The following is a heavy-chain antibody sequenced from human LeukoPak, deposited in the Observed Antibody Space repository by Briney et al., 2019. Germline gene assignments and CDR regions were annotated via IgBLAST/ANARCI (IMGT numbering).Heavy chain of an antibody. CDR2: ISASGAST. V-gene: IGHV3-23*01. D-gene: IGHD6-19*01. CDR1: GFTFSRYA. J-gene: IGHJ4*02. Sequence: GGSLRLSCAASGFTFSRYAMTWVRQAPGKGLDWVSSISASGASTYYADSGKGRFTISRDNSKNTLYLQVNSLRAEDTAVDYAAKDPDWLDDHWGQGTLVTVSS. CDR3: AKDPDWLDDH.